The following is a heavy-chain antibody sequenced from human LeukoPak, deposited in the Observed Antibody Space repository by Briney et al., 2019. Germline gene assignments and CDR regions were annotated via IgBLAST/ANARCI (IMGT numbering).Heavy chain of an antibody. V-gene: IGHV1-69*13. CDR1: GGTFSSYA. CDR3: ARVRRRSSYTQFDY. J-gene: IGHJ4*02. CDR2: IIPIFGTA. Sequence: SVKVSYKASGGTFSSYAISWVRQAPGQGLEWMGGIIPIFGTANYAQKFQGRVTITADESTSTAYMELSSLRSEDTAVYYCARVRRRSSYTQFDYWGQGTLVTVSS. D-gene: IGHD3-16*02.